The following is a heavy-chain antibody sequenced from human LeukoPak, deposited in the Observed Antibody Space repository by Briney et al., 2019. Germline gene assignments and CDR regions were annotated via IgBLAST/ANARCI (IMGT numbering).Heavy chain of an antibody. CDR3: ASPDGRYYYDSSGYLT. J-gene: IGHJ5*02. CDR2: IIPIFGTA. V-gene: IGHV1-69*13. CDR1: GGTFSSYA. Sequence: SVKVSCKASGGTFSSYAISWVRQAPGQGLEWMGGIIPIFGTANYAQKFQGRVTITADESTSTAYMELSSLRSEDTAVYYCASPDGRYYYDSSGYLTWGQGTLVTVSS. D-gene: IGHD3-22*01.